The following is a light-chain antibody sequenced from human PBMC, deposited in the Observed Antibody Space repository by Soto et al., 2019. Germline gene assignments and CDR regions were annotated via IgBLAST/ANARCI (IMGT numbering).Light chain of an antibody. CDR2: EVV. CDR3: SSYTDSSNYV. CDR1: SRDIGAYNY. J-gene: IGLJ1*01. Sequence: QSALTQPASVSGSPGQSITISCTGTSRDIGAYNYVSWYLQHPGKAPKLMIYEVVNRPSGTSNRFSGSRSGNTAFLTISGLQAEDEADYYCSSYTDSSNYVFGTGTKVTVL. V-gene: IGLV2-14*01.